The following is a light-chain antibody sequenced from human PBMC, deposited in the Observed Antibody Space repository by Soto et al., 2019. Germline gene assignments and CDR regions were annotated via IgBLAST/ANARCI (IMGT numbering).Light chain of an antibody. Sequence: QAVLPQPPSASGTPGQRVTISCSGSSSNIGSNTVNWYQQLPGTAPKLLIYSNNQRPSGVPDRFSGSKSGTSASLAISGLQSEPEADYYCAAWDDSLNGVVFGGGTK. CDR2: SNN. J-gene: IGLJ2*01. CDR3: AAWDDSLNGVV. V-gene: IGLV1-44*01. CDR1: SSNIGSNT.